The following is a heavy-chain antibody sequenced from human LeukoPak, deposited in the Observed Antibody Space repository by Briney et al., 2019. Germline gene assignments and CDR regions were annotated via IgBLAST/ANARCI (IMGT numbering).Heavy chain of an antibody. CDR1: GVSFSSDS. CDR3: AREYYYHVDV. J-gene: IGHJ6*03. V-gene: IGHV3-21*01. Sequence: KTGGSLRLSCTASGVSFSSDSMNWVRQAPGKGLEWVSTISPSGTFTPYADSVRGRFTISRDNAKNSLYLQMNSLRDEDTAVYYCAREYYYHVDVWGKGTTVIVSS. CDR2: ISPSGTFT.